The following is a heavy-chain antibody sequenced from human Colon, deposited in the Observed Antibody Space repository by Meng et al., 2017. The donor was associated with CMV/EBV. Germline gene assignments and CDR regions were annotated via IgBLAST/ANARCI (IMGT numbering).Heavy chain of an antibody. CDR1: GFTFSSYS. Sequence: GGSLRLSCAASGFTFSSYSMNWVRQAPGKGLEWVSSITSSSSYIYYADSVKGRFTISRDNAKNSLYLQMNSLRAEDTAVYYCARDPGVGATSWGQGTLVTVSS. V-gene: IGHV3-21*01. J-gene: IGHJ4*02. D-gene: IGHD1-26*01. CDR3: ARDPGVGATS. CDR2: ITSSSSYI.